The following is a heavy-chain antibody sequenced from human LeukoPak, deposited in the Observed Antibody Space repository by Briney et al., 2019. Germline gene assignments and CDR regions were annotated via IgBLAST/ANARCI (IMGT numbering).Heavy chain of an antibody. J-gene: IGHJ3*02. V-gene: IGHV3-15*01. CDR1: GFNFSNAW. Sequence: GGSLRLSCAASGFNFSNAWMSWVRQAPGKGLEWVGRIKSKNDGRPTDYAAPVKGRFTISRDDSKNTLYLQMNSLKTEDTAVYYCTTDRVGGVIVIHQWDAFDIWGQGTMVTVSS. D-gene: IGHD3-16*02. CDR2: IKSKNDGRPT. CDR3: TTDRVGGVIVIHQWDAFDI.